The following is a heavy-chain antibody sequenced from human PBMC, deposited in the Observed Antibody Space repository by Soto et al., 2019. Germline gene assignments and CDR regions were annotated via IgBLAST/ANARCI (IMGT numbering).Heavy chain of an antibody. CDR2: ISGSGCST. CDR3: AKDAPEGVVVVVAAWDFDI. CDR1: GFTFSSYA. Sequence: LSLSCAASGFTFSSYAMSWVRQAPCKWLEWVSAISGSGCSTYYADSVKGRFTISRDNSKNTLYLQMNSLRAEDTAVYYCAKDAPEGVVVVVAAWDFDIWGQGTMVTVSS. D-gene: IGHD2-15*01. J-gene: IGHJ3*02. V-gene: IGHV3-23*01.